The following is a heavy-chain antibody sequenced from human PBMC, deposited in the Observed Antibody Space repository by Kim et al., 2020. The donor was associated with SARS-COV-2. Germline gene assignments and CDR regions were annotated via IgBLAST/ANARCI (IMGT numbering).Heavy chain of an antibody. D-gene: IGHD4-17*01. Sequence: GGSLRLSCAASGFTFSSYGMHWVRQAPGKGLEWVADIWYDGSNKYYADSVKGRFTISRDNSKNTLYLQMNSLRAEDTAVYYCAKDKGGDYWDYYFDYWGQGTLVTVSS. J-gene: IGHJ4*02. CDR3: AKDKGGDYWDYYFDY. CDR2: IWYDGSNK. V-gene: IGHV3-33*06. CDR1: GFTFSSYG.